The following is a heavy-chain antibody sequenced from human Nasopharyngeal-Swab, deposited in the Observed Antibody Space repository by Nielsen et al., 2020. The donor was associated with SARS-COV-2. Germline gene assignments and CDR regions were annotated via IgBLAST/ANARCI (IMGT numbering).Heavy chain of an antibody. J-gene: IGHJ4*02. CDR3: AVVLSS. D-gene: IGHD2-15*01. V-gene: IGHV3-74*01. Sequence: GESLKISCAASGFTFSDYWMHWVRQAPGKGLAWVSRINSDGSSTNYADSVKGRFTISRDNAKNTLYLQMNSLRVEDTAVYYCAVVLSSWGQGTLVTVSS. CDR1: GFTFSDYW. CDR2: INSDGSST.